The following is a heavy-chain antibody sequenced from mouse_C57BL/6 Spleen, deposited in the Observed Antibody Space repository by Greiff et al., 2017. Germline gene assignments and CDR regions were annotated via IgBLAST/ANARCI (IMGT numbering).Heavy chain of an antibody. D-gene: IGHD2-5*01. V-gene: IGHV10-1*01. CDR1: GFSFNTYA. CDR2: IRSKSNNYAN. Sequence: EVKLVESGGGLVQPKGSLKLSCAASGFSFNTYAMNWVRQAPGKGLEWVARIRSKSNNYANYYADSVKDRFTISRDDSESMLYLQMNNLKTEDTAMYYCVRAYYSNYVYAMDYWGQGTSVTVSS. J-gene: IGHJ4*01. CDR3: VRAYYSNYVYAMDY.